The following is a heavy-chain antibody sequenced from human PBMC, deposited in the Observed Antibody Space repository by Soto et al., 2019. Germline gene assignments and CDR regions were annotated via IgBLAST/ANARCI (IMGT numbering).Heavy chain of an antibody. D-gene: IGHD3-3*01. Sequence: PGGSLRLSCAASGFAFSSYAMSWVRQAPGKGLEWVSAISGSGGSTYYADSVKGRFTISRDNSKNTLYLQMNSLRAEDTAVYYCAKDGVYVFWSGYYEEYYYGMDVWGQGTTVTVSS. CDR3: AKDGVYVFWSGYYEEYYYGMDV. CDR2: ISGSGGST. J-gene: IGHJ6*02. V-gene: IGHV3-23*01. CDR1: GFAFSSYA.